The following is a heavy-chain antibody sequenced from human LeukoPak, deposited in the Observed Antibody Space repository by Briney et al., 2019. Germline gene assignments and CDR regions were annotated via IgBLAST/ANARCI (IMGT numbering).Heavy chain of an antibody. CDR1: GGSISSGDYY. D-gene: IGHD4-17*01. V-gene: IGHV4-30-4*01. Sequence: SETLSLTCTVSGGSISSGDYYWSWIRQPPGKGLEWIGYIYYSGSTYYNPSLKSRVTISVDTSKNQFSLKLSSVTAADTAVYYCARGLMTTVTFWYWYFDLWGRGTLVTVSS. CDR2: IYYSGST. CDR3: ARGLMTTVTFWYWYFDL. J-gene: IGHJ2*01.